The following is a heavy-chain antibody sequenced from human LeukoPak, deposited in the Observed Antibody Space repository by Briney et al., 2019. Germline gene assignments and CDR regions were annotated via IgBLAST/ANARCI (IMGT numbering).Heavy chain of an antibody. CDR2: INHSGST. CDR3: ARAKVAGPFAY. J-gene: IGHJ4*02. D-gene: IGHD6-19*01. CDR1: GGSFSGYY. Sequence: SSETLSLTCAVYGGSFSGYYWRWIRQPQGKGLEWIGEINHSGSTNYNPSLKSRVTISVDTSKNQFSLNLSSVTAADTAVYYCARAKVAGPFAYWGQGTLVTVSS. V-gene: IGHV4-34*01.